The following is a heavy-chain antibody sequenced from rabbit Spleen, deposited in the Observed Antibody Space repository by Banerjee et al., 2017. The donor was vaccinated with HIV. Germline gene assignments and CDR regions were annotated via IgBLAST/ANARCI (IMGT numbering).Heavy chain of an antibody. Sequence: EQLEESGGGLVKPEGSLTVTCKASGFSFSDRDVMCWVRQAPGKGLEWIACINAVTGKAVYANWAKGRFTISKTSSTTVTLQMTSLTVADTATYFCARDAGRGDYIDGVFNLWGPGTLVTVS. V-gene: IGHV1S45*01. J-gene: IGHJ4*01. CDR2: INAVTGKA. CDR3: ARDAGRGDYIDGVFNL. D-gene: IGHD8-1*01. CDR1: GFSFSDRDV.